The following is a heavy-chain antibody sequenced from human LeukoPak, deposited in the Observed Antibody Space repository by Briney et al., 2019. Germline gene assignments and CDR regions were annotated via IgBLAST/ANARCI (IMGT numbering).Heavy chain of an antibody. D-gene: IGHD3-10*01. J-gene: IGHJ5*02. CDR3: ARESGLLWFGELSVGNWFDP. CDR2: IYYSGST. V-gene: IGHV4-39*07. Sequence: SQTLSLTCTVSGGSISSSSYYWGWIRQPPGKGLEWIGSIYYSGSTYYNPSLKSRVTISVDTSKNQFSLKLSSVTAADTAVYYCARESGLLWFGELSVGNWFDPWGQGTLVTVSS. CDR1: GGSISSSSYY.